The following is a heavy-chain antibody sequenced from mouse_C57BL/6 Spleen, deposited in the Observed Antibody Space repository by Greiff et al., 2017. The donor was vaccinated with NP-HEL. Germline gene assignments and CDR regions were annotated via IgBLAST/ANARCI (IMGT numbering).Heavy chain of an antibody. J-gene: IGHJ3*01. V-gene: IGHV1-74*01. D-gene: IGHD2-1*01. CDR1: GYTFTSYW. CDR3: EMEGNANFGNWFAS. Sequence: QVQLQQPGAELVKPGASVKVSCKASGYTFTSYWMHWVKQRPGQGLEWIGRIHPSDSDTNYNQKFKGKATLTVDKSSSTAYMQLSSLTSEDSAVYYWEMEGNANFGNWFASGAKGLWSLSLQ. CDR2: IHPSDSDT.